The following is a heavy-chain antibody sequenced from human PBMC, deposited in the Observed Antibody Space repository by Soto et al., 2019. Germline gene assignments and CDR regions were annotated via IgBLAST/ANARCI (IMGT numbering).Heavy chain of an antibody. CDR3: ARDGTIFGVLKYYYYGMDV. J-gene: IGHJ6*02. D-gene: IGHD3-3*01. V-gene: IGHV1-3*01. Sequence: ASVKVSCKXSGYTFTSYAMHWVRQAPGQRLEWMGWINAGNGNTKYSQKFQGRVTITRDTSASTAYMELSSLRSEDTAVYYCARDGTIFGVLKYYYYGMDVWGQGTTVTVSS. CDR2: INAGNGNT. CDR1: GYTFTSYA.